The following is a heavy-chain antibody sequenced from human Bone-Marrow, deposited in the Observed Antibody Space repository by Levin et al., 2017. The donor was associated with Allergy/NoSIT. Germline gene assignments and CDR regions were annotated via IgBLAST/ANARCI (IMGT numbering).Heavy chain of an antibody. CDR3: VRDGRSSSQRGGYYYYDMDI. CDR2: IYYSGST. Sequence: SETLSLTCTVSGGSVSSVSYYWSWIRQPPGKGLEWIGYIYYSGSTNYNPSLKSRVTISVDTSRNQFSLKLSSVTAADTAVYYFVRDGRSSSQRGGYYYYDMDIWGQGTTVTVSS. CDR1: GGSVSSVSYY. J-gene: IGHJ6*02. V-gene: IGHV4-61*01. D-gene: IGHD6-13*01.